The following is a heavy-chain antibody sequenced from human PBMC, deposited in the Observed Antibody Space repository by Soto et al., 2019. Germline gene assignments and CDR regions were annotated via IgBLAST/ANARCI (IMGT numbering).Heavy chain of an antibody. V-gene: IGHV3-30-3*01. D-gene: IGHD3-10*01. CDR3: AMGVRAETYYNAFDY. CDR1: GFSFKNYA. Sequence: QVQLVESGGGVVQPGSSLRLSCAASGFSFKNYAFHWVRQAPGKGLEWVALISHNDEPKIFYADSVQGRFTISRDNCKNTVYLQMNSLRDEDTAVYHGAMGVRAETYYNAFDYWGQGTQVTVSS. CDR2: ISHNDEPKI. J-gene: IGHJ4*01.